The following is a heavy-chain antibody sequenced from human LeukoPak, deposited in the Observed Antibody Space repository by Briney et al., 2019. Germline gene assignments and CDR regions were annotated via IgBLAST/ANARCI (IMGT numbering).Heavy chain of an antibody. V-gene: IGHV3-21*01. CDR3: ARGEGYCGSPNCRGIGSWFDP. Sequence: GGSLRLSCAGSGFPFSTYTMNWVRQAPGKGLEWVSSIGSSSSHIYYAGSVKGRFTASRDNAKNSLYLQMNSLGVEDTAVYFCARGEGYCGSPNCRGIGSWFDPWGQGTLVTVSS. CDR2: IGSSSSHI. D-gene: IGHD2-2*01. CDR1: GFPFSTYT. J-gene: IGHJ5*02.